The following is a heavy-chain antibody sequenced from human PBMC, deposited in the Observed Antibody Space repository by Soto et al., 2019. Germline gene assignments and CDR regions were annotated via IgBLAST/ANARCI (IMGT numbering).Heavy chain of an antibody. CDR3: ARESRYCSGGSCYFLPGIDY. D-gene: IGHD2-15*01. CDR1: GGTFSSYA. V-gene: IGHV1-69*12. Sequence: QVQLVQSGAEVKKPGSSVKVSCKASGGTFSSYAISWVRQAPGQGLEWMGGIIPIFGTANYAQKFQGRVTITADASTSTAYMELCSLRSEDTAVYYCARESRYCSGGSCYFLPGIDYWGQGTLVTVSS. J-gene: IGHJ4*02. CDR2: IIPIFGTA.